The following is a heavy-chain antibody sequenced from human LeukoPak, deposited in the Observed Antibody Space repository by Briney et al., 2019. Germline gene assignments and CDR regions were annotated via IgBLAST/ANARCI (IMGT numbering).Heavy chain of an antibody. Sequence: GGSLRLSCAASGFTFSSYWVTWVRQAPGMGLEWVGNIKQDGSEKYYVDSVKGRFTISRDNAKNSLYLQMNSLRAEDTAVYYCARSLLLGTFDYWGQGTLVTVSS. CDR2: IKQDGSEK. D-gene: IGHD3-16*01. CDR3: ARSLLLGTFDY. CDR1: GFTFSSYW. V-gene: IGHV3-7*03. J-gene: IGHJ4*02.